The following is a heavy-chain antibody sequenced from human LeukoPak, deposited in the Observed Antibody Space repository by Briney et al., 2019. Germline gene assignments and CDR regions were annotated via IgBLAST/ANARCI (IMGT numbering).Heavy chain of an antibody. CDR1: GYTFTGYY. D-gene: IGHD6-13*01. Sequence: ASVKVSCKASGYTFTGYYMHWVRQAPGQGLEWMGWINPNSGGTNYAQRFQGRVTMTRDTSISTAYMELSRLRSDDTAVYYCARAIYSSSWYIGYWGQGTLVTVSS. V-gene: IGHV1-2*02. CDR3: ARAIYSSSWYIGY. J-gene: IGHJ4*02. CDR2: INPNSGGT.